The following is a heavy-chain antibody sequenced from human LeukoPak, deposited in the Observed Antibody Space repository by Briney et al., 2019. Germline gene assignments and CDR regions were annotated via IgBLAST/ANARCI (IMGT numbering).Heavy chain of an antibody. CDR2: TFYRSKWNN. J-gene: IGHJ6*02. Sequence: SQTLSLTCAISGDSVSSNTVAWNWVRQSPSRGLEWLGRTFYRSKWNNECALSVKSRITINPDTSKNQFSLQLDSVTPEDTAMYYCARGYYGMDVWGQGATVTVSS. CDR3: ARGYYGMDV. V-gene: IGHV6-1*01. CDR1: GDSVSSNTVA.